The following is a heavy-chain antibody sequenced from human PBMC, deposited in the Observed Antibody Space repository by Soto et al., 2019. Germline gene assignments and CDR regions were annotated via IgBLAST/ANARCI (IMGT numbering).Heavy chain of an antibody. CDR2: IIPIFGTA. Sequence: SVKVSCKGSGGTFSSYSISWVREAPGEGLEWMGGIIPIFGTANYAQKFQGRVTITADESTSTAYMELSSLRSEDTAVYYCARVVSSSPELAYYFDYWGQGTLVTVSS. V-gene: IGHV1-69*13. CDR3: ARVVSSSPELAYYFDY. D-gene: IGHD6-6*01. CDR1: GGTFSSYS. J-gene: IGHJ4*02.